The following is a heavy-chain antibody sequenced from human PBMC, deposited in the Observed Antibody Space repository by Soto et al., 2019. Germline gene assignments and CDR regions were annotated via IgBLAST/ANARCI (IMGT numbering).Heavy chain of an antibody. V-gene: IGHV1-69*01. CDR1: GGTFSSYA. D-gene: IGHD1-26*01. CDR3: ARASFLGHYYYGMDV. CDR2: IIPIFGTA. Sequence: QVQLVQSGAEVKKPGSSVKVSCTASGGTFSSYAISWVRQAPGQGLEWMGGIIPIFGTANYAQKFQGRVTITADESTSTAYMELSSLRTEDTAVYYCARASFLGHYYYGMDVWGQGTTVTVSS. J-gene: IGHJ6*02.